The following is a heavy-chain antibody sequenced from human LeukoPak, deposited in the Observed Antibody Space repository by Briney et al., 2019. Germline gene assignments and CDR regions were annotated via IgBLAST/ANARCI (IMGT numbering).Heavy chain of an antibody. D-gene: IGHD5-12*01. Sequence: PGGSLRLSCAASGFTFSTASLHWVRQAPGRGLEWVSAFDTGFGTYYPDSLKGRFTISGDNSKNTLFLQMNSLRAEDTAVYYCARPGKATDAYAFDIWGQGTMVTVSS. CDR2: FDTGFGT. V-gene: IGHV3-23*01. J-gene: IGHJ3*02. CDR3: ARPGKATDAYAFDI. CDR1: GFTFSTAS.